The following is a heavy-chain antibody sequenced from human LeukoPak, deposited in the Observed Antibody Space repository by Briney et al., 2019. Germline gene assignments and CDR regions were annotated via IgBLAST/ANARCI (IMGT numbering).Heavy chain of an antibody. Sequence: GGSLRLSRAASGFTFSSYAMHWVRQAPGKGLEWVAVISYDGSNKYYADSVKGRFTISRDNSKNTLYLQMNSLRAEDTAVYFCAGRHCSDGGCYFAGADPFDYWGQGTLVTVSS. CDR1: GFTFSSYA. J-gene: IGHJ4*02. V-gene: IGHV3-30-3*01. D-gene: IGHD2-15*01. CDR2: ISYDGSNK. CDR3: AGRHCSDGGCYFAGADPFDY.